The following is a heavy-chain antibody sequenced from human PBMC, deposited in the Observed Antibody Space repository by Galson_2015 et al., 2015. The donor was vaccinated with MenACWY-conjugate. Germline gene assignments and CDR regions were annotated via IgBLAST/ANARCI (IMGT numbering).Heavy chain of an antibody. CDR1: GFTFSSYA. Sequence: SLRLSCAASGFTFSSYAMTWVRLAPGKGLEWVSGIGGYGFSPNYAHSLQGRVTITRDKSTNTDFLQMNSLRAGDAAAYYCAKDLVKNYEMLTGYFSDWGQGVLVTVSS. J-gene: IGHJ4*02. V-gene: IGHV3-23*01. D-gene: IGHD3-9*01. CDR2: IGGYGFSP. CDR3: AKDLVKNYEMLTGYFSD.